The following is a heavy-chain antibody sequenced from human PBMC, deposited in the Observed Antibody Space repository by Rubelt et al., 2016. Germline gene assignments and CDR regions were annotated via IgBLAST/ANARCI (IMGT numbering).Heavy chain of an antibody. CDR2: INSDGSIT. V-gene: IGHV3-74*02. D-gene: IGHD6-13*01. J-gene: IGHJ4*02. CDR3: VSSSLDY. CDR1: GCTFSSNW. Sequence: VQLVESGGGVVQPGRALRLSCTASGCTFSSNWMSWVGQAPGKGLGSFSRINSDGSITSYADSVKGRFTLYRAKAKNTLYLQRNRLRAEDTAVYYCVSSSLDYWGQGTLVTVSS.